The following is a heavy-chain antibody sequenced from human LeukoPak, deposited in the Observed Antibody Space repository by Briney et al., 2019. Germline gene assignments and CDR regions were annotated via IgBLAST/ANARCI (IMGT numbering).Heavy chain of an antibody. CDR3: ASKIGDDLDY. V-gene: IGHV3-30*04. Sequence: GGSLRLSCAASGFTFSRYAMHWARQAPGKGLEWAAFTSDDENYKYYADSVKGRFTISRDNSKNTLYLQMNSLRAEDTAVYFCASKIGDDLDYWGQGTLVTVSS. D-gene: IGHD3-16*01. CDR1: GFTFSRYA. J-gene: IGHJ4*02. CDR2: TSDDENYK.